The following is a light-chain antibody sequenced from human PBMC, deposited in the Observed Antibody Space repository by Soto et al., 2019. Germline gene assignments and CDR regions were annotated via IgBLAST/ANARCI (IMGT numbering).Light chain of an antibody. V-gene: IGKV1-33*01. CDR1: QNINNY. CDR3: QQYENLPT. Sequence: DIQMIPSPSSLSASVGDRVTITCQASQNINNYLNWYKQKPGRAPNLLIYDASNLEAGVPSRFRGSGSGTDFTFTISRLKPEEIATYYCQQYENLPTVGQGTRVEIK. J-gene: IGKJ5*01. CDR2: DAS.